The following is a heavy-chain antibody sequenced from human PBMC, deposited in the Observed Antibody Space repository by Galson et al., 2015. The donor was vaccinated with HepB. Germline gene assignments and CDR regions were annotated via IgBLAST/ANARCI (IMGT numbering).Heavy chain of an antibody. D-gene: IGHD5-18*01. CDR1: GSTFTSYY. V-gene: IGHV1-46*01. J-gene: IGHJ4*02. Sequence: SVKVSCKASGSTFTSYYMHWVRQAPGQGLEWMGIINPSGGSTSYAQKFQGRVTMTRDTSTSTVYMELSSLRSEDTAVYYCAREEDTAMVNGGIDYWGRGTLVTVSS. CDR2: INPSGGST. CDR3: AREEDTAMVNGGIDY.